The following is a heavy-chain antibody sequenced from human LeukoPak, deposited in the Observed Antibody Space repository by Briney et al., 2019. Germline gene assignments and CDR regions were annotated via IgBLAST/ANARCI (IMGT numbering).Heavy chain of an antibody. V-gene: IGHV5-51*01. CDR1: GYSFTSYW. Sequence: GESLKISCKGSGYSFTSYWIGWVRQMPGKGLEWMGIIYPGDSDTRYSPSFQSQVTISADKSISTAYLQWSSLKASDAAMYYCATGRSFSGSYWDYWGQGTLVTVSS. CDR2: IYPGDSDT. J-gene: IGHJ4*02. CDR3: ATGRSFSGSYWDY. D-gene: IGHD3-10*01.